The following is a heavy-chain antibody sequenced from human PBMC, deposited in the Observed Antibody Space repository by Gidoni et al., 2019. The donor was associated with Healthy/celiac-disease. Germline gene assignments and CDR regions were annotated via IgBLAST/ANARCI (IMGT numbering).Heavy chain of an antibody. CDR1: GGSFSGYY. Sequence: QVQLQQWGAGLLTPSETLSLTCAVYGGSFSGYYWSWIRQPPGKGLEWIGEINHSGSTNYNPSLKSRVTISVDTSKNQFSLKLSSVTAADTAVYYCARAAYYYDSSGYRDAFDIWGQGTMVTVSS. CDR3: ARAAYYYDSSGYRDAFDI. D-gene: IGHD3-22*01. V-gene: IGHV4-34*01. CDR2: INHSGST. J-gene: IGHJ3*02.